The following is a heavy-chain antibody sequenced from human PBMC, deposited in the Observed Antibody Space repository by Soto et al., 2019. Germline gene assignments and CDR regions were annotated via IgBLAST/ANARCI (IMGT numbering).Heavy chain of an antibody. D-gene: IGHD6-13*01. V-gene: IGHV4-59*02. CDR2: VYYSGST. CDR3: ARAETSGIHYFDY. Sequence: SETLSLTCTVTGDSVNSYYRGWMRQPPGKGLECMGYVYYSGSTNYNPSLKSRVTISVDTSKNQISLRLKSVTAADTAVYYRARAETSGIHYFDYWGQGSLVTVSS. J-gene: IGHJ4*02. CDR1: GDSVNSYY.